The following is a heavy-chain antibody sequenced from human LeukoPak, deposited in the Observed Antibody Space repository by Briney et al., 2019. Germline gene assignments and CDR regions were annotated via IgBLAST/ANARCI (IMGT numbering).Heavy chain of an antibody. V-gene: IGHV4-34*01. Sequence: SETLSLTCAVYGGSFSGYYWSWIRQSPGKGLEWIGEINHSGSTNYNPSLKSRVTISVDTSKDQFSLKLSSVTAADTAVYYCASDTDRLYYFDYWGQGTLVTVSS. CDR1: GGSFSGYY. D-gene: IGHD2-21*02. J-gene: IGHJ4*02. CDR2: INHSGST. CDR3: ASDTDRLYYFDY.